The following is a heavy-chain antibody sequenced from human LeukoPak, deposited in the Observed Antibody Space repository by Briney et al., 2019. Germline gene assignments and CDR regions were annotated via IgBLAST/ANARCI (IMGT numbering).Heavy chain of an antibody. CDR1: DGSINSYY. V-gene: IGHV4-59*01. CDR2: IYYNGNT. Sequence: SKTLSLTCSVSDGSINSYYWNWIRRPPGKGLEWIGYIYYNGNTNYSPSLKSRVTMSVDTSKNLFSLKVSSATAADTAVYYCARGRSNYYGMDVWGQGTTVTVSS. J-gene: IGHJ6*02. CDR3: ARGRSNYYGMDV. D-gene: IGHD1-26*01.